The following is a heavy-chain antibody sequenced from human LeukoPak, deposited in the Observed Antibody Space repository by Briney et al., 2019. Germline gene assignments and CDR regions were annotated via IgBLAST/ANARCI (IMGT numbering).Heavy chain of an antibody. Sequence: PSETLSLTCSVSGGSISSYYWSWIRQPPGKGLEWIGYIHYSGSTNYNPSLKSRVTISVDASKNQFSLKLSSVTAADTAVYYCARGGGYSYGTYYYYYYGMDVWGQGTTVTVSS. CDR3: ARGGGYSYGTYYYYYYGMDV. V-gene: IGHV4-59*01. J-gene: IGHJ6*02. CDR2: IHYSGST. D-gene: IGHD5-18*01. CDR1: GGSISSYY.